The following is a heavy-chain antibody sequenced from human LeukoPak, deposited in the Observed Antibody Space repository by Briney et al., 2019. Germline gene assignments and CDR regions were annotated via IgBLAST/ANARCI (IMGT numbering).Heavy chain of an antibody. J-gene: IGHJ4*02. V-gene: IGHV1-46*01. Sequence: ASVKVSCKVSGYTFTSYYMHWVRQAPGQGLEWMGMFNPSGGGTTYAQKFQGRVTMTRDTPTSTVYMELSSLRSEDTAVYYCARGRFVLDYYRFDYWGQGTLVTVSS. CDR3: ARGRFVLDYYRFDY. D-gene: IGHD3-22*01. CDR2: FNPSGGGT. CDR1: GYTFTSYY.